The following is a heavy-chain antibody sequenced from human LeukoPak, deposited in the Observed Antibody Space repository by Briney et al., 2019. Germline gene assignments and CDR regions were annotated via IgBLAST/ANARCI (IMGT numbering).Heavy chain of an antibody. V-gene: IGHV3-23*01. CDR2: ISGSGGST. D-gene: IGHD5-18*01. CDR1: GFTFSSYG. J-gene: IGHJ4*02. CDR3: ARVSSSGYGVSSGLFY. Sequence: GGTLRLSCAASGFTFSSYGVSWVRHAPGKGLEWVSAISGSGGSTYYADSVKGRFTISRDNSKNTLYLQMNSLRAEDTAVYYCARVSSSGYGVSSGLFYWGQGTLVTVSS.